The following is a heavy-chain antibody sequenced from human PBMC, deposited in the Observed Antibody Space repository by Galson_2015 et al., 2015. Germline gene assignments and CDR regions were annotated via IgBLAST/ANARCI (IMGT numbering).Heavy chain of an antibody. V-gene: IGHV1-69*13. CDR2: IIPIFGTA. J-gene: IGHJ6*02. Sequence: SVKVSCKASGGTFSSYAISWVRQAPGQGLEWMGGIIPIFGTANYAQKFQGRVTITADESTSTAYMELSSLRSEDTAVYYCARGRIQQGYYYYGMDVWGQGTTVTVSS. D-gene: IGHD5-18*01. CDR1: GGTFSSYA. CDR3: ARGRIQQGYYYYGMDV.